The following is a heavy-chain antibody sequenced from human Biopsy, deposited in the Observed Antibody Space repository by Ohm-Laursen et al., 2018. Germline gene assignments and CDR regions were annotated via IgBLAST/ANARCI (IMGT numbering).Heavy chain of an antibody. Sequence: SLRLSCSASGFTFGDYYMSWIRQAPGKGLEWLSYISGSGVTKMYADSVKGRFTVSRDNAKNSLYLEINNLTVEDKAVYYCATDGAGSYNENWGQGTLVSVSS. CDR1: GFTFGDYY. CDR3: ATDGAGSYNEN. J-gene: IGHJ4*02. D-gene: IGHD3-10*01. CDR2: ISGSGVTK. V-gene: IGHV3-11*01.